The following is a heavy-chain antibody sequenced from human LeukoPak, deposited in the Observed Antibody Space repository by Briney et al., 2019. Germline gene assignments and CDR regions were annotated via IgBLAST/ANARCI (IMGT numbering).Heavy chain of an antibody. Sequence: QSGGSLRLSCAASGFTFSLYWMSWVRQTPGKGLEWVANIKQGGTEKYYVDSVKGRFTISRDNAKNSLYLQMNSLRAEDTAVYYCASRFCSSTSCYFYWGQGTLVTVSS. CDR2: IKQGGTEK. CDR3: ASRFCSSTSCYFY. CDR1: GFTFSLYW. D-gene: IGHD2-2*01. V-gene: IGHV3-7*02. J-gene: IGHJ4*02.